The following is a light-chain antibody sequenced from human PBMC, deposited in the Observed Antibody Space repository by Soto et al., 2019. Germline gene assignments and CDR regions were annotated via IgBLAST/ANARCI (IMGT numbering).Light chain of an antibody. CDR1: SSDIGAYNY. V-gene: IGLV2-14*01. Sequence: QSALTQPASVSGSPGQSITISCTGTSSDIGAYNYVSWYQQYPGKAPKLMIYGVTNRPSGVSNRFSGSKTGNTASLTISGLQAEDEADYYCFSHRSGDSHVXGTGTKSPS. CDR3: FSHRSGDSHV. CDR2: GVT. J-gene: IGLJ1*01.